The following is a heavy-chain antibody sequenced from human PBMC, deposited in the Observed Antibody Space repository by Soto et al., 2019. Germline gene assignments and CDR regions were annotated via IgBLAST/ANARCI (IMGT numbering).Heavy chain of an antibody. CDR1: GGSISCYY. Sequence: SSETLSLTCTVSGGSISCYYWSWIRQPPGKGLEWIGYIYYSGSTNYNPSLKSRVTISVDTSKNQFSLKLSSVTAADTAVYYCARTRIQPSYYYFDYWGQGTLVTVSS. J-gene: IGHJ4*02. CDR3: ARTRIQPSYYYFDY. CDR2: IYYSGST. V-gene: IGHV4-59*01. D-gene: IGHD5-18*01.